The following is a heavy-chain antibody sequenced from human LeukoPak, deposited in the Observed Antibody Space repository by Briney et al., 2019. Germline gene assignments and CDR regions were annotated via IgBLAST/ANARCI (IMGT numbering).Heavy chain of an antibody. CDR1: GASVSSSSAG. D-gene: IGHD3-10*01. Sequence: SQTLSLTCAISGASVSSSSAGWSWIRQSPSRGLEWLGRTYYRSKGYYAYAVSVNSRVTISPDTSKNQFSLQLTSVTPAATAVYSCVRGGLVRGGRGYWFDPWGQGTLVTVSS. J-gene: IGHJ5*02. CDR3: VRGGLVRGGRGYWFDP. V-gene: IGHV6-1*01. CDR2: TYYRSKGYY.